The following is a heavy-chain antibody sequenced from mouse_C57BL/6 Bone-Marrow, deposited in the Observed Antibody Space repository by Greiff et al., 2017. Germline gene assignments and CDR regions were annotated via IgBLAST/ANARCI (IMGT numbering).Heavy chain of an antibody. CDR3: ARLFMITTRRTFAY. D-gene: IGHD2-4*01. Sequence: EVQVVESGGGLVQPGGSLKLSCAASGFTFSDSGMAWVRQAPRKGPAWVAFISNLAYSIYYADTVTGRFTISRENAKNTLYLEMSSLRSEDTAMYYCARLFMITTRRTFAYWGQGTLVTVSA. CDR1: GFTFSDSG. CDR2: ISNLAYSI. V-gene: IGHV5-15*01. J-gene: IGHJ3*01.